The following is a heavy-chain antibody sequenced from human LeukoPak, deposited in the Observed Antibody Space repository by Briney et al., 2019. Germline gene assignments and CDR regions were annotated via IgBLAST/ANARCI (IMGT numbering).Heavy chain of an antibody. CDR1: GGTFSSYA. J-gene: IGHJ5*02. CDR3: ARDGSSWYRNWFDP. CDR2: IIPISGTA. D-gene: IGHD6-13*01. Sequence: SVKVSCKASGGTFSSYAISWVRQAPGQGLEWMGRIIPISGTANYAQKFQGRVTITTDESTSTAYMELSSLRSEDTAVYYCARDGSSWYRNWFDPWGQGTLVTVSS. V-gene: IGHV1-69*05.